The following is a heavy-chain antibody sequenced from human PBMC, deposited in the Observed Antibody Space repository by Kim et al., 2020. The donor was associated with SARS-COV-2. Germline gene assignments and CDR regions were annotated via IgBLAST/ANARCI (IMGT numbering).Heavy chain of an antibody. D-gene: IGHD2-15*01. J-gene: IGHJ4*02. V-gene: IGHV3-30*01. Sequence: KGRFTISRDNSKNTLYLQMNSLRAEDTAVYYCARGSRDIVVVVAATLFDYWGQGTLVTVSS. CDR3: ARGSRDIVVVVAATLFDY.